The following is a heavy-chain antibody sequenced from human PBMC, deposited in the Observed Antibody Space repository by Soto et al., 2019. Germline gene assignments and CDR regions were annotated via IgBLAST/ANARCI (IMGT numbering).Heavy chain of an antibody. CDR1: GFTFSSYV. CDR3: ARVQNLYGDSGHGFDY. Sequence: GGSLRLSCAASGFTFSSYVMHWVRQAPGKGLEWVAVISYDGSNKYYADSVKGRFTISRDNSKNTLYLQMNSLRAEDTAVYYCARVQNLYGDSGHGFDYWGQGTLVTVSS. D-gene: IGHD4-17*01. V-gene: IGHV3-30-3*01. J-gene: IGHJ4*02. CDR2: ISYDGSNK.